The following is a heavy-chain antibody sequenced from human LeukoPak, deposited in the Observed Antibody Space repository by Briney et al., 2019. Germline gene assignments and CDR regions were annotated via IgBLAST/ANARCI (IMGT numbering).Heavy chain of an antibody. Sequence: GGSLRLSCAASGFTFSSYWMHWVRQAPGKGLVWVSRINSHGSSTSYADSVKGRFTISRDNAKNTLYLQMNSLRAEDTAVYYCARSFKAGAPDYWGQGTLVTVSS. J-gene: IGHJ4*02. D-gene: IGHD3-10*01. CDR1: GFTFSSYW. CDR3: ARSFKAGAPDY. V-gene: IGHV3-74*01. CDR2: INSHGSST.